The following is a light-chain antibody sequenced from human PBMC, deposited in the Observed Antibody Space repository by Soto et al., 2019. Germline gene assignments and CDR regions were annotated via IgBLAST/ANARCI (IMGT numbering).Light chain of an antibody. V-gene: IGKV3-15*01. Sequence: ERVMTQSPATLSVSPGERAILSCRASQSVSSNLAWYQQKPGQAPRLLIYGGSTRATGVPARFSGSGSGTEFTLTISSLQSEESAVYYCQQCGSSPWTVGQGTKVDIK. J-gene: IGKJ1*01. CDR1: QSVSSN. CDR2: GGS. CDR3: QQCGSSPWT.